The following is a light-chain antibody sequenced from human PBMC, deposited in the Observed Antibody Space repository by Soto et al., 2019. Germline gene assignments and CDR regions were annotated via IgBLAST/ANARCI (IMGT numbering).Light chain of an antibody. J-gene: IGKJ4*01. CDR2: DAS. Sequence: EIVLTQSPATLSLSPGERATLSCRASQGVSSYLAWYLQIPGQAPRLLIYDASKRATGIPDGFSGGGSGTDFTLTISSLEPEDFATYHCQQFNTYPTFGGGTKVDIK. CDR1: QGVSSY. CDR3: QQFNTYPT. V-gene: IGKV3-11*01.